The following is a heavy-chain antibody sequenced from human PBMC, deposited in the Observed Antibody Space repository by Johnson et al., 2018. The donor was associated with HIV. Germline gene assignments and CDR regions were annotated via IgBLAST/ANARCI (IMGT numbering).Heavy chain of an antibody. CDR2: ISYDGSNK. CDR3: ASFVVLVAATGAFEI. V-gene: IGHV3-30*03. D-gene: IGHD2-15*01. Sequence: QVQLVESGGGVVQPGRSLRLSCAASGFTFSSYGMHWVRQAPGQGLEWVAVISYDGSNKYYADSVKGRFTISRDNSKNTLYLQMNSMCAEDTAVYYCASFVVLVAATGAFEIWGQGTVVTVSS. CDR1: GFTFSSYG. J-gene: IGHJ3*02.